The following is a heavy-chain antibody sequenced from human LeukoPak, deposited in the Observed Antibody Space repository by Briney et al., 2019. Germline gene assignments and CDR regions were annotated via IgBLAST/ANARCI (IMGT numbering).Heavy chain of an antibody. CDR3: VAWGNSGNS. CDR2: MNGDGSQI. D-gene: IGHD1-26*01. CDR1: GFTFSGHW. J-gene: IGHJ3*01. Sequence: QTGGSLRLSCAASGFTFSGHWMSWFGQPQAKGLEWVAHMNGDGSQIYYMDFVKGRFTISRDNAKNSLYLQMNGLRAEDTAVYYCVAWGNSGNSWGQGTMVIVSS. V-gene: IGHV3-7*01.